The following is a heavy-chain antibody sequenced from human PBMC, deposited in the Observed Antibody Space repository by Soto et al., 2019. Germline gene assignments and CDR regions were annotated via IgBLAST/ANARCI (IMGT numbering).Heavy chain of an antibody. CDR1: GGSISSSSYY. Sequence: SETLSLTGTVSGGSISSSSYYWGWIRQAPGKGLEWIGSIYYSGSTYYNPSLKSRVTISVDTSKNQFSLKLSSVTAADTAVYYCARLGCSGGSCYYFDYWGQGTLVTVSS. J-gene: IGHJ4*02. D-gene: IGHD2-15*01. V-gene: IGHV4-39*01. CDR3: ARLGCSGGSCYYFDY. CDR2: IYYSGST.